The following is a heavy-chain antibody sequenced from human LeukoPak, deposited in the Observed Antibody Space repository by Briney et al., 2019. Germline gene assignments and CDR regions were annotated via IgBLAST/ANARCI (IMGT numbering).Heavy chain of an antibody. Sequence: SETLSLTCAVYGGSFSGYYWSWICQPPGKGLEWIGEINHSGSTNYNPSLKSRVTISVDTSKNQCSLKLGSVTAADTAVYYCARPDSSGSPFDYWGQGTLVTVSS. V-gene: IGHV4-34*01. CDR3: ARPDSSGSPFDY. D-gene: IGHD3-10*01. CDR1: GGSFSGYY. J-gene: IGHJ4*02. CDR2: INHSGST.